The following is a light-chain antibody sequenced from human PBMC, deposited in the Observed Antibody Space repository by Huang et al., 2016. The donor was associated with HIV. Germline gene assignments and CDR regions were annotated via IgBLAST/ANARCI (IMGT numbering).Light chain of an antibody. V-gene: IGKV4-1*01. J-gene: IGKJ4*01. CDR2: WAS. Sequence: DIVMTQSPNSLAVSLGERATINCRSSQRVLSNCKTRHYLAWYQQKPGQPPKLLIYWASTRDSGVPDRFSGSGSGTDFTLTISSLQAEDVAVDYCQQYYSIPPSFGGGTKVEIK. CDR3: QQYYSIPPS. CDR1: QRVLSNCKTRHY.